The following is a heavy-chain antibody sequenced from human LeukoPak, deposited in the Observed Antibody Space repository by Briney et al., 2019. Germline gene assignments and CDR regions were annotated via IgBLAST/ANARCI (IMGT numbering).Heavy chain of an antibody. J-gene: IGHJ3*02. Sequence: ASVKVSCKASGGTFSSYAISWVRQAPGQGLEWMGRIIPIFGTANYAQKFQGRVTSTTDESTSTAYMELSSLRSEDTAVYYCANRIPGHPAEDAFDIWGQGTMVTVSS. D-gene: IGHD2-15*01. CDR2: IIPIFGTA. V-gene: IGHV1-69*05. CDR3: ANRIPGHPAEDAFDI. CDR1: GGTFSSYA.